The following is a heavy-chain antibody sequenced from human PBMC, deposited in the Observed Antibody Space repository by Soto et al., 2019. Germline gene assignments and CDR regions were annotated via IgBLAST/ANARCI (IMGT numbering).Heavy chain of an antibody. J-gene: IGHJ2*01. D-gene: IGHD4-17*01. Sequence: QVQLVQSGAEVKKPGSSVKVSCKASGGTLSSYAISWVRQAPGQGLEWMGGIIPIFGTANYAQKFQGRVTINADESTSTAYMELSSLRSEDTAVYYCASSPAYGYYDPYWYFDLWGRGTLVTVSS. V-gene: IGHV1-69*01. CDR3: ASSPAYGYYDPYWYFDL. CDR2: IIPIFGTA. CDR1: GGTLSSYA.